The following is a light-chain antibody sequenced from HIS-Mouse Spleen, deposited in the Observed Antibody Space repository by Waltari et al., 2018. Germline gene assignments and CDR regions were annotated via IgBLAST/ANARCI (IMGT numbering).Light chain of an antibody. Sequence: SYELXXPPSVXXSPGXXARITXXGDALXKKXAYXYQQKPGQAPVLVLFEDSKRPSGIPEXFSGSXXXTXXTLTXSGAQVEDEADYYCYSTDSSGNHRVFGGGTKLTVL. CDR3: YSTDSSGNHRV. CDR1: ALXKKX. CDR2: EDS. V-gene: IGLV3-10*01. J-gene: IGLJ2*01.